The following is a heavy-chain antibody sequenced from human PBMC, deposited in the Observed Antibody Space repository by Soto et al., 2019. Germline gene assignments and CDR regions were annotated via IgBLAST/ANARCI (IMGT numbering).Heavy chain of an antibody. V-gene: IGHV4-34*01. CDR3: ARGLILWFGELSRRGGYYYYMDV. Sequence: QVQLQQWGAGLLKPSGTLSLTCAVYGGSFSGYQWSWIRQTPGRGLEWIGEINDSGSINYNPSLKSRVPSLVDTPKRQISLKLTSVTAADTAVYYCARGLILWFGELSRRGGYYYYMDVWGKGTTVTLSS. D-gene: IGHD3-10*01. CDR1: GGSFSGYQ. J-gene: IGHJ6*03. CDR2: INDSGSI.